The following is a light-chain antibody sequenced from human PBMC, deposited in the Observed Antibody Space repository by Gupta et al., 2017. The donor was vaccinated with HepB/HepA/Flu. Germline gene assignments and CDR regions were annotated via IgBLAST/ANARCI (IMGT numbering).Light chain of an antibody. CDR2: AAS. Sequence: DVPFTQSPSSLSASVGDSVTITCRASQGIGTDLHWYQHKPGKAPKLLISAASSLQSGVPSSFSGSGSGTDFTLTITSLQPEDFATYYCQQDDNSPCTFGQGTKVDVK. J-gene: IGKJ2*02. CDR3: QQDDNSPCT. CDR1: QGIGTD. V-gene: IGKV1-39*01.